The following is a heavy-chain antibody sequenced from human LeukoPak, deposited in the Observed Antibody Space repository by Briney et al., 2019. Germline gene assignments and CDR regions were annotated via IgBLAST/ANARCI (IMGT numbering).Heavy chain of an antibody. V-gene: IGHV3-30*18. Sequence: PGGSLRLSCAASGFTFISYGMHWVRQAPDKGLEWVALISYDGNNKNYVDSVKGRFTISRDNSKNTLFLQMNSLRAEDTAVYYCAKDYGPYGSGNYFNVPLDYWGQGTLVTVSS. CDR2: ISYDGNNK. J-gene: IGHJ4*02. CDR1: GFTFISYG. CDR3: AKDYGPYGSGNYFNVPLDY. D-gene: IGHD3-10*01.